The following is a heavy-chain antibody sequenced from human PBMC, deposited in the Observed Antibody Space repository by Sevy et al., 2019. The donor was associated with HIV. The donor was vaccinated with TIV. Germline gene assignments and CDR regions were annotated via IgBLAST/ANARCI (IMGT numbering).Heavy chain of an antibody. Sequence: GGSLRLSCTASGFNFSSHNMHWVRQAPGKGPEFVSSISSSGGTTYYVDSVKGRFTISRDNSKSTLYLEMNSVKIEDTAIYYCVKDWDGVFDYWGQGSPVTVSS. J-gene: IGHJ4*02. D-gene: IGHD1-26*01. CDR2: ISSSGGTT. V-gene: IGHV3-64D*08. CDR1: GFNFSSHN. CDR3: VKDWDGVFDY.